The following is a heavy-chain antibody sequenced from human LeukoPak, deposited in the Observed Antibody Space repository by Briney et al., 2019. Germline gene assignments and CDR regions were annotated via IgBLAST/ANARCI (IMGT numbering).Heavy chain of an antibody. D-gene: IGHD3-16*02. Sequence: PGGSLRLSCAASGFTFSSYAMSWVRQAPGKGLEGVSAIRGSGGSTYYADSVKGRFTISRDNSKTTLYLQMNSLRAEATAVYYCAKDYDYVWGSYRPEYFQHWGQGTLVTVSS. CDR3: AKDYDYVWGSYRPEYFQH. V-gene: IGHV3-23*01. J-gene: IGHJ1*01. CDR2: IRGSGGST. CDR1: GFTFSSYA.